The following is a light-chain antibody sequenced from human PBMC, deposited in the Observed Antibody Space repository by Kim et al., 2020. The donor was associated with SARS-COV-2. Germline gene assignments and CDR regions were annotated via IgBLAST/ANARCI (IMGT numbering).Light chain of an antibody. J-gene: IGKJ1*01. CDR2: KAT. CDR1: QSISYW. CDR3: QQYNTYVWT. Sequence: ASRGDRVTITCRARQSISYWLAWYQQKPGQAPKPLIYKATHLESGVPSRFSGNGSGTEFTLTISSLQPDDFAIYFCQQYNTYVWTFGQGTKVDIK. V-gene: IGKV1-5*03.